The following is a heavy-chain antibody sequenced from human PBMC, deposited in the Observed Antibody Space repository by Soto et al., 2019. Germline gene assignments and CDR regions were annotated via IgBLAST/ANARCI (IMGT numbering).Heavy chain of an antibody. CDR3: GRGGSNSPNGMDV. CDR2: INPDGSST. V-gene: IGHV3-74*01. J-gene: IGHJ6*02. CDR1: GFTFSPYW. Sequence: GGSLRLSCAASGFTFSPYWMHWVREAPGKGLVWVSRINPDGSSTNYADSVKGRFTISRDNAKNTLYLQMNSLRAEDTAVYYCGRGGSNSPNGMDVWGQGTTVTVS. D-gene: IGHD4-4*01.